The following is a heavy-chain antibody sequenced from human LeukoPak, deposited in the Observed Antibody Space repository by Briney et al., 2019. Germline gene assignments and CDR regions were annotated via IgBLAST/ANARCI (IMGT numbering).Heavy chain of an antibody. D-gene: IGHD1-1*01. V-gene: IGHV1-69*05. CDR2: IIPIFGTA. CDR3: ARVGDWNEAFDY. J-gene: IGHJ4*02. CDR1: GGAFSSYA. Sequence: SVKVSCKASGGAFSSYAISWVRQAPGQGLEWMGGIIPIFGTANYAQKFQGRATITTDESTGTAYMELSSLRSEDTAVYYCARVGDWNEAFDYWGQGTLVTVSS.